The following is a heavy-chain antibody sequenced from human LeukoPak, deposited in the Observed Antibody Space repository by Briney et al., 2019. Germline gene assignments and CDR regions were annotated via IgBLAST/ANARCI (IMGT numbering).Heavy chain of an antibody. D-gene: IGHD2-15*01. CDR3: AKLGGYCSSGSCRDFDY. J-gene: IGHJ4*02. V-gene: IGHV3-23*01. Sequence: AGGSLRLSCAVSGLTFAAYAMTWVRQAPEKGLEWVSTISDSGGSTYYADSLKGRFIISRDNSKNTLYLQVDSLRAEDTAVYYCAKLGGYCSSGSCRDFDYWGQGTLVTVSS. CDR2: ISDSGGST. CDR1: GLTFAAYA.